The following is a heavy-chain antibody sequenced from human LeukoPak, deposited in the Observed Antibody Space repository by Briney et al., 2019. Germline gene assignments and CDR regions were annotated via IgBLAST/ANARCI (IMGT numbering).Heavy chain of an antibody. V-gene: IGHV3-23*01. CDR2: LSVGGGNT. D-gene: IGHD3-10*01. Sequence: GGSLRLSCAASGFTVNTYAMTWVRQAPGKGLEWVSDLSVGGGNTFYADSVRGRFTISRDNSKNTLYLQMNSLRAEDTAVYYCAKVLWFGELSNPMGVWGQGTTVTVFS. CDR1: GFTVNTYA. CDR3: AKVLWFGELSNPMGV. J-gene: IGHJ6*02.